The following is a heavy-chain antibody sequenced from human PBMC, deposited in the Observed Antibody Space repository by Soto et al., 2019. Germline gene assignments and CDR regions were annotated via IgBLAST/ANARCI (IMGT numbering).Heavy chain of an antibody. CDR1: GFAVSSKY. CDR3: VQTTGWPGFDF. D-gene: IGHD6-19*01. Sequence: EVQLVESGGGLIQPGGSLRLSCAASGFAVSSKYMTWVRQAPGKGLEWVSVIYGGGTTYYADSVKGRFTISRDTSKTTLYLQMNRLRAEVTAVYYCVQTTGWPGFDFWGQGTLVTVSS. J-gene: IGHJ4*02. CDR2: IYGGGTT. V-gene: IGHV3-53*01.